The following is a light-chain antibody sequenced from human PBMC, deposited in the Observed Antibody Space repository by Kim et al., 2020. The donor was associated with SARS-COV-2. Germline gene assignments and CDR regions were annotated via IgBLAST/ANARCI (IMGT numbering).Light chain of an antibody. CDR1: QSISSY. CDR2: TAS. CDR3: LQTYSVPYT. Sequence: DIQMTQPPSSLSASVGDRVTITCRASQSISSYLSWYQHKPGKAPKLLIYTASSLQSGVPSRFSGSESGTYFTLTINSLQPEDLATYYCLQTYSVPYTFGQGTKLEI. J-gene: IGKJ2*01. V-gene: IGKV1-39*01.